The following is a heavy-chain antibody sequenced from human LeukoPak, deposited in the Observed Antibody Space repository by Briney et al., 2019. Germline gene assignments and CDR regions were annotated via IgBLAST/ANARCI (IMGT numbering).Heavy chain of an antibody. Sequence: ASVRVSCKASGYTFSTTYINWVRQAPGQGLEWMGRISAYNGKTSYAQKFQGRVTMTTDSSTTTAYMDLASLRSDDTAVYYCARGGTYYPCIDYWGQGTLVTSPQ. CDR3: ARGGTYYPCIDY. V-gene: IGHV1-18*01. D-gene: IGHD1-26*01. CDR2: ISAYNGKT. J-gene: IGHJ4*01. CDR1: GYTFSTTY.